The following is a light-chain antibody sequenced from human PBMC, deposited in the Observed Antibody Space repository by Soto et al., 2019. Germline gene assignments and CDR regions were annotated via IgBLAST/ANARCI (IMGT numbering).Light chain of an antibody. CDR2: GAS. CDR1: QSVSSSY. J-gene: IGKJ4*01. Sequence: EIVLTQSPGTLSLSPGERATLSCRASQSVSSSYLAWYQQKPGQAPRLLIYGASSRATGIPDRFSGSGSGTDFTLTISRLEPEDFAVYYCQQYVSSPLTFGGGTNVEIK. CDR3: QQYVSSPLT. V-gene: IGKV3-20*01.